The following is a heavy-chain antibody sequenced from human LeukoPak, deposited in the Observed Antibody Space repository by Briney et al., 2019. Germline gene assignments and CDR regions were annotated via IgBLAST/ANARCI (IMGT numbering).Heavy chain of an antibody. J-gene: IGHJ6*02. CDR3: ASTYGMDV. D-gene: IGHD4-11*01. CDR2: ISGSGGST. Sequence: GGSLRLSCAASGFTFSSYSMNWVRQAPGKGLEWVSAISGSGGSTYYADSAKGRFTISRDNSKNTLYLQMNSLRAEDTAVYYCASTYGMDVWGQGTTVTVSS. CDR1: GFTFSSYS. V-gene: IGHV3-23*01.